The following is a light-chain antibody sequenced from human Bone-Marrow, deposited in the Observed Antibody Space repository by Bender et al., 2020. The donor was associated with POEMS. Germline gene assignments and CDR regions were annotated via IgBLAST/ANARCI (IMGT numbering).Light chain of an antibody. CDR2: EAN. V-gene: IGLV2-23*01. CDR1: SNDVGKYNL. CDR3: CSYAGRYSLV. J-gene: IGLJ2*01. Sequence: QSALTQPASVSGSPGQSITISCTGTSNDVGKYNLVSWYQHLPGKAPKLIIFEANQRPSGVSPRFSGSKSGDTASLRISRLQAEDEGDYYCCSYAGRYSLVFGGGTKLTVL.